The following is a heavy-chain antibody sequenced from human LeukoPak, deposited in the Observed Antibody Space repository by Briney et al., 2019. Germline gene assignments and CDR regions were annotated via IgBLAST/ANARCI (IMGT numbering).Heavy chain of an antibody. CDR3: ASETEGTFDY. V-gene: IGHV4-34*01. CDR2: INHSGST. D-gene: IGHD3-10*01. CDR1: GGSFSGYY. J-gene: IGHJ4*02. Sequence: PSETLSLTCAVYGGSFSGYYWSWIRQPPGKGLEWIGEINHSGSTNYNPSLKSRVTISVDRSKNQFSLKLSSVTAADTAVYYCASETEGTFDYWGQGTLVTVSS.